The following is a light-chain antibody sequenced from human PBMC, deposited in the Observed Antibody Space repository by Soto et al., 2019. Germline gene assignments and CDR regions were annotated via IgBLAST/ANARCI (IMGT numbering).Light chain of an antibody. J-gene: IGLJ3*02. V-gene: IGLV1-47*01. CDR2: RYS. CDR1: SPNIGSNY. CDR3: LAWDDSLDGWV. Sequence: QLVLTQPPSASGTPGQRVTISCSGSSPNIGSNYVSWYQLLPGTAPKLLIYRYSQRPSGVPDRFSGSKAGTSASLAISGLRSEVEADYYCLAWDDSLDGWVFGGGTKLTVL.